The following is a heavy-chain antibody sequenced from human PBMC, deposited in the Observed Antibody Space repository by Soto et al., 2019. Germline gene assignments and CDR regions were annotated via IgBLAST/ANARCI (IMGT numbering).Heavy chain of an antibody. Sequence: GGSLRLSCAASGFTFSDYYMIWIRQAPGKGLEWVSYISSSGSTIYYADSVKGRFTISRDNAKNSLYLQMNSLRAEDTAVYYCARATMVRGVINPRFDYWGQGTLVTVSS. CDR3: ARATMVRGVINPRFDY. D-gene: IGHD3-10*01. CDR1: GFTFSDYY. CDR2: ISSSGSTI. J-gene: IGHJ4*02. V-gene: IGHV3-11*01.